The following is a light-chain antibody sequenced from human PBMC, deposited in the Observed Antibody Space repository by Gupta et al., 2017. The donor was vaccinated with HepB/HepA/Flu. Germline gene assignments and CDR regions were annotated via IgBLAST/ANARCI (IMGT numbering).Light chain of an antibody. CDR1: QSISSW. CDR2: KAS. J-gene: IGKJ1*01. V-gene: IGKV1-5*03. Sequence: DIQMTQSPSTLSASVGDRVTITCRASQSISSWLAWYQQKPGKAPKLLIYKASSLESGVPSRFSGSGSGTEFTLTISSLQPDDFATDYCQQYLVFGTFGQGTKVEIK. CDR3: QQYLVFGT.